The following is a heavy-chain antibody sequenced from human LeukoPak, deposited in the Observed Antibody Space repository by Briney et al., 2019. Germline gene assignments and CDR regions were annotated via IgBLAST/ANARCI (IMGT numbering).Heavy chain of an antibody. CDR1: VGSISRYY. Sequence: SETLSLTCTVSVGSISRYYWSWIRQPPGTELEWIGDIYYNGSTNYNPSLKSRVTISVDTSKNQFSLKLNSVTAADTAVYYCARGRWFRAFWSRGTPVTVSS. V-gene: IGHV4-59*12. J-gene: IGHJ4*02. D-gene: IGHD3-10*01. CDR2: IYYNGST. CDR3: ARGRWFRAF.